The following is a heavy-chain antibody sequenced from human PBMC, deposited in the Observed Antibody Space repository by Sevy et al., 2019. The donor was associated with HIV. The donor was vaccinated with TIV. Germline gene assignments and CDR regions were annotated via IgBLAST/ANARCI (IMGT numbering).Heavy chain of an antibody. J-gene: IGHJ4*02. CDR1: GYTFTNYD. CDR3: ARLAVTGMSETHDS. CDR2: ISGYNGNT. Sequence: ASVKVSCKASGYTFTNYDISWVRQAPGKGLEWMGWISGYNGNTNYAQKFQGRVTMTTDTSTNTDYMDLRSLRSDETAGYYCARLAVTGMSETHDSWGQGTLVTVSS. D-gene: IGHD6-19*01. V-gene: IGHV1-18*01.